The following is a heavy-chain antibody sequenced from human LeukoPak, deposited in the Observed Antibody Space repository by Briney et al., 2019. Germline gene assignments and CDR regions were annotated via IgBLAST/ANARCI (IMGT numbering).Heavy chain of an antibody. V-gene: IGHV3-21*01. J-gene: IGHJ3*02. Sequence: GGSLRLSCAASGFTFSSYRMNWVRQAPGKGLEGVSSISSSSSYIYYADSVKGRFTISRDNAKNSLYLQMNSPRAEDTAVYYCARRWLRHDAFDIWGQGTMVTVSS. CDR3: ARRWLRHDAFDI. CDR1: GFTFSSYR. D-gene: IGHD5-12*01. CDR2: ISSSSSYI.